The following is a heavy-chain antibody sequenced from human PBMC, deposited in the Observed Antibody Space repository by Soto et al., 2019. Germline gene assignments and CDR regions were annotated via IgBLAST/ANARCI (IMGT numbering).Heavy chain of an antibody. Sequence: SLRVACAASVFTFDDYAMNWVRQVPGKGLEWVSGINWNSGSIGYADSVKGRFAISRDNAKNSLHLQMNSLRAEDTAFYYCVKDESINWYSGHFRHWGQGTL. V-gene: IGHV3-9*01. CDR2: INWNSGSI. D-gene: IGHD6-13*01. J-gene: IGHJ1*01. CDR3: VKDESINWYSGHFRH. CDR1: VFTFDDYA.